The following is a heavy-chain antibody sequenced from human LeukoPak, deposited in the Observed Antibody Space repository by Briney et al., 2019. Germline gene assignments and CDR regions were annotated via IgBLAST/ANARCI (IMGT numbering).Heavy chain of an antibody. CDR1: GGSISSYY. Sequence: SETLSLTCTVSGGSISSYYWSWIRQPPGKGLGWIGYIYYSGSTNYNPSLKSRVTISVDTSKNQFSLKLSSVTAADTAVYYCAREFSDYDILTGYYRNNWFDPWGQGTLVTVSS. J-gene: IGHJ5*02. CDR2: IYYSGST. D-gene: IGHD3-9*01. V-gene: IGHV4-59*01. CDR3: AREFSDYDILTGYYRNNWFDP.